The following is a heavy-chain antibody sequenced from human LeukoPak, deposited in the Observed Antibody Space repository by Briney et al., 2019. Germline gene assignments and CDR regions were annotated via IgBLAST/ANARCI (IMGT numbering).Heavy chain of an antibody. Sequence: ASVKVSCKASGYTFTGYYMHWVRQAPGQGLEWMGWINPNSGGTNYAQTFQGRVTMTRDTSISTAYMELSRLRSDDTAVYYCAREITMIVVVIAPSAFDIWGQGTMVTVSS. CDR2: INPNSGGT. CDR1: GYTFTGYY. D-gene: IGHD3-22*01. CDR3: AREITMIVVVIAPSAFDI. V-gene: IGHV1-2*02. J-gene: IGHJ3*02.